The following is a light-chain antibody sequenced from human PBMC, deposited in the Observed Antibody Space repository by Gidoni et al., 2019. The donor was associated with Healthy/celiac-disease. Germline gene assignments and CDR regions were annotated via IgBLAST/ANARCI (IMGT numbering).Light chain of an antibody. Sequence: QSALTQPRPVSRPPGQSVTISGTGTSSDVGGYNYVSWYPQNPGKAPKLMIYDVSKRPSGVPDRFSGSKSGNTASLTISGCQAEDEADYYCCSYAGSYVVFGGGTKLNVL. CDR3: CSYAGSYVV. V-gene: IGLV2-11*01. J-gene: IGLJ2*01. CDR2: DVS. CDR1: SSDVGGYNY.